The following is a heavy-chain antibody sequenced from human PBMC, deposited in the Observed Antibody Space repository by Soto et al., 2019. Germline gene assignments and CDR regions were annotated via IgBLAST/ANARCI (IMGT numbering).Heavy chain of an antibody. J-gene: IGHJ4*02. CDR3: ARRYCRNTSCYVFDY. V-gene: IGHV4-39*01. Sequence: QLQLQESGPGLVKPSETLSLTCSVSGGSISSSSYYWGWIRQPPGKGLEWIASVYYNGNTYYYNPPRKSRVTRSVDPSNNQFSLRLTSVTAADTAVYYCARRYCRNTSCYVFDYWGQGTLVTVSS. D-gene: IGHD2-2*01. CDR2: VYYNGNTY. CDR1: GGSISSSSYY.